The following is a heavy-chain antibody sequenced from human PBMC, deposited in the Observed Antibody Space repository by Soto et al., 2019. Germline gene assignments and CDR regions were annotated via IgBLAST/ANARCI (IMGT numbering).Heavy chain of an antibody. J-gene: IGHJ4*02. CDR3: ARDGAVAGNANFDY. CDR1: GYTFTNYA. CDR2: INAGNGNT. V-gene: IGHV1-3*01. D-gene: IGHD6-19*01. Sequence: ASVKVYCKASGYTFTNYAFHWVRQAPGQRLEWMGWINAGNGNTKYSQKFQGRVTITRDTSARTAYMELSGLRSEDTAVYYCARDGAVAGNANFDYWGQGTLVTVSS.